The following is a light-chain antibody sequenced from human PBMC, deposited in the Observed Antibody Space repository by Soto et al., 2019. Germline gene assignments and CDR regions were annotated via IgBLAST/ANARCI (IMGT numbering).Light chain of an antibody. J-gene: IGKJ5*01. V-gene: IGKV3-15*01. CDR2: DKS. CDR3: QQYNNWPPST. Sequence: DIVLTQSPVTLCFSRGSRATLSFTSIQTVYHGHLAWYQQKPGQAPRLLIYDKSSRAPGVPARFSGSGTGTDFTLTINSLQSEDVGVYYCQQYNNWPPSTFGQGTRLEIK. CDR1: QTVYHGH.